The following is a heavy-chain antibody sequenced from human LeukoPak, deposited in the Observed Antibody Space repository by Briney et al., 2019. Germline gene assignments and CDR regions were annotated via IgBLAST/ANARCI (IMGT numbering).Heavy chain of an antibody. D-gene: IGHD4-17*01. V-gene: IGHV1-3*01. CDR3: ARDGLLGRTTVTDY. Sequence: ASVKVSCKASGYTFTSYAMHWVRQAPGQRLEWMGWINAGNGNTKYSQKFQGRVTITRDTSASTAYMELSSLRSEDTAVYYCARDGLLGRTTVTDYWGQGTLVTVSS. CDR1: GYTFTSYA. J-gene: IGHJ4*02. CDR2: INAGNGNT.